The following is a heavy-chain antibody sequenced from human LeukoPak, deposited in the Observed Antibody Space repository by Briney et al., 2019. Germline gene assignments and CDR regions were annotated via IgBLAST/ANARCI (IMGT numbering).Heavy chain of an antibody. D-gene: IGHD2-2*01. CDR1: GYTFTGYY. CDR2: INPHSGGT. CDR3: ARDVGEYCSSTNCYASDY. Sequence: SVKVSCKASGYTFTGYYIHWVRQAPGQGLEWMGWINPHSGGTNYAQKFQGRVTMTRDTSISTAYMELSRLRSDDTAVYYCARDVGEYCSSTNCYASDYWGQGTLVTVSS. J-gene: IGHJ4*02. V-gene: IGHV1-2*02.